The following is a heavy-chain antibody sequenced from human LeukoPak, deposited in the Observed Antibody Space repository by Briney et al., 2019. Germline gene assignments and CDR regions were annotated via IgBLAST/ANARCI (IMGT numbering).Heavy chain of an antibody. V-gene: IGHV3-9*01. CDR3: AREWRGSSYF. D-gene: IGHD6-13*01. Sequence: PGGSLRLSCAASGFTFDDYAMHWVRQAPGKGLEWVSGISWNSGKIGYADSVKGRFTISRDNAKKSLYLQMNSLRAEDTALYYCAREWRGSSYFRGQGTLVTVSS. J-gene: IGHJ4*02. CDR2: ISWNSGKI. CDR1: GFTFDDYA.